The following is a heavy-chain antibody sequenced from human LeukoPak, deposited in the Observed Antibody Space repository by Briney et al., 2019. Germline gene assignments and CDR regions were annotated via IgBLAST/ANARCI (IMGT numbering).Heavy chain of an antibody. D-gene: IGHD1-26*01. CDR3: ARSPKTWVNYYYYYMDV. CDR1: GYSFTSYW. V-gene: IGHV5-51*01. CDR2: IYPGDSDT. J-gene: IGHJ6*03. Sequence: GESLKISCKGSGYSFTSYWIGWGRQMPGKGLEWMGIIYPGDSDTRYSPSFQGQVTISADKSISTAYLQWSSLKASDTAMYYCARSPKTWVNYYYYYMDVWGKGTTVTVSS.